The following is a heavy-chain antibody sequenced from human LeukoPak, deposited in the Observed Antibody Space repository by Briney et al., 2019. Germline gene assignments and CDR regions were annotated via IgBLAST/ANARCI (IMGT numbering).Heavy chain of an antibody. V-gene: IGHV3-7*03. Sequence: GGSLRLSCAASGFRFNTYWMSWVRQAPGKGLEWVADIKEDGSKIYYVDSVKGRFTISRDNAKNSLYLQMNSLRAEDTAVYYCAKDILTGYYYYYGMDVWGQGTTVTVSS. CDR2: IKEDGSKI. D-gene: IGHD3-9*01. CDR1: GFRFNTYW. CDR3: AKDILTGYYYYYGMDV. J-gene: IGHJ6*02.